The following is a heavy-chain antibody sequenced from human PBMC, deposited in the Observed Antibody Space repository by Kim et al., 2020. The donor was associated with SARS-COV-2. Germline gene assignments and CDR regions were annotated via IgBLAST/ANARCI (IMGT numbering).Heavy chain of an antibody. CDR2: ISYDGSNK. J-gene: IGHJ4*02. CDR3: AKDRERLRYDFDY. D-gene: IGHD4-17*01. CDR1: GFTFSSYG. V-gene: IGHV3-30*18. Sequence: GGSLRLSCAASGFTFSSYGMHWVRQAPGKGLEWVAVISYDGSNKYYADSVKGRFTISRDNSKNTLYLQMNSLRAEDTAVYYCAKDRERLRYDFDYWGQGTLVTVSS.